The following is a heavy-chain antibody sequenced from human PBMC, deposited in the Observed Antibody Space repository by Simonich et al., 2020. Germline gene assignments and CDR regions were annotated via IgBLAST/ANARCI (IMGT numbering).Heavy chain of an antibody. Sequence: EVQLVESGGGLVQPGGSLRLSCAASGFTFSSYEMNWFRQAPGKGLEWVSYISSSGSTIYYADSVKGRFTISRDNAKNSLYLQMNSLRAEDTAVYYCVRHYYGDYYFDYWGQGTLVTVSS. CDR1: GFTFSSYE. D-gene: IGHD4-17*01. CDR3: VRHYYGDYYFDY. J-gene: IGHJ4*02. V-gene: IGHV3-48*03. CDR2: ISSSGSTI.